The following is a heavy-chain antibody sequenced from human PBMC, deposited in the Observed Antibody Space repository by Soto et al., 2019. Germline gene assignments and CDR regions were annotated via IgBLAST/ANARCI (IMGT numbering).Heavy chain of an antibody. J-gene: IGHJ6*02. CDR1: GFTFSSYE. D-gene: IGHD2-8*01. V-gene: IGHV3-48*03. Sequence: PGGSLRLSCAASGFTFSSYEMNWVRQAPGKGLEWVSYISSSGSTIYYADSVKGRFTISRGNAKNSLYLQMNSLRAEDTAVYYCARVIVLMVYAPGLGMDVWGQGTTVTVSS. CDR2: ISSSGSTI. CDR3: ARVIVLMVYAPGLGMDV.